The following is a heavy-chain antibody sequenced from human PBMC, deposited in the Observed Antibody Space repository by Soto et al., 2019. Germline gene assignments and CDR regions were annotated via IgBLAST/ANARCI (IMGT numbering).Heavy chain of an antibody. Sequence: QVQLVESGGGVVQPGRSLRLSCAASGFTFSSYAMHWVRQAPGKGLEWVAVISYDGSNKYYADSVKGRVTMSRDNSKNALYLQLTSLSAEDTAVYYCARVYEGDYFDYWGQGTLVTVS. CDR2: ISYDGSNK. V-gene: IGHV3-30-3*01. CDR3: ARVYEGDYFDY. CDR1: GFTFSSYA. J-gene: IGHJ4*02. D-gene: IGHD3-16*01.